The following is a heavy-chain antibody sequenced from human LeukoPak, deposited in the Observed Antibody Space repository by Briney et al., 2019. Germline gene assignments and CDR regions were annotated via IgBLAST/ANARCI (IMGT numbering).Heavy chain of an antibody. V-gene: IGHV1-8*03. CDR3: ARMYYYDNSGDDNWFDP. D-gene: IGHD3-22*01. CDR2: LNPNTGNT. Sequence: ASVKVSCKASGYSFTNYDINWVRQATGQGLEWMGRLNPNTGNTGYAQKFQGRVTITRNTSISTAYLELSSLRSEDTAIYYCARMYYYDNSGDDNWFDPWGQGTLVTVSS. J-gene: IGHJ5*02. CDR1: GYSFTNYD.